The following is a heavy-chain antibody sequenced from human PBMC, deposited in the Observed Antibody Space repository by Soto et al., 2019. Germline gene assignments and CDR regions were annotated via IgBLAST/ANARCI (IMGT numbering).Heavy chain of an antibody. V-gene: IGHV3-23*01. CDR3: AKVARRAVGFFDP. CDR1: GFTFSSYA. Sequence: EVQLLESGGGLVQPGGSLRLSCAASGFTFSSYAMSWVRQAPGKGLEWVSAISGGGGSKYYADSVKGRFTISRDNSKNKPYLLKNSLRAEDTAVDYCAKVARRAVGFFDPWGQGTLVTVSS. D-gene: IGHD6-19*01. J-gene: IGHJ5*02. CDR2: ISGGGGSK.